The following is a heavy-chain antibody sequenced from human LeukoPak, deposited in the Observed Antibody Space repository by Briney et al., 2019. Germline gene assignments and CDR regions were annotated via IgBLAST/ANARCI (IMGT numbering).Heavy chain of an antibody. J-gene: IGHJ3*02. Sequence: SETLSLTCTVSGGPIRNYYWSWIRQSPEKGLEWIAYLFYTGNTKYNPSLESRATISVDMSKNQIFLNLTSVTAADTALYYCAREDAFNIWGPGTMVTVSA. CDR3: AREDAFNI. CDR2: LFYTGNT. V-gene: IGHV4-59*01. CDR1: GGPIRNYY.